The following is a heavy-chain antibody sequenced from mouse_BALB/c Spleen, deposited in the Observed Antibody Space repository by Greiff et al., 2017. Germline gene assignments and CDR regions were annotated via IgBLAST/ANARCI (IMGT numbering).Heavy chain of an antibody. CDR3: DRRNLYYFDY. J-gene: IGHJ2*01. Sequence: VMLVESGPGLVAPSQSLSITCTVSGFSLTSYGVHWVRQPPGKGLEWLGVIWAGGSTNYNSALMSRLSISKDNSKSQVFLKMNSLQTDDTAMYYCDRRNLYYFDYWGQGTTLTVSS. CDR2: IWAGGST. CDR1: GFSLTSYG. V-gene: IGHV2-9*02.